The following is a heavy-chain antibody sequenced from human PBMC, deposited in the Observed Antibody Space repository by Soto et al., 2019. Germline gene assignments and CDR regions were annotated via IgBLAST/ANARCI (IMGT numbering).Heavy chain of an antibody. CDR3: ARRSQVAVAGTPGDYGMDV. CDR1: GGTFSSYA. CDR2: IIPIFGTA. Sequence: QVQLVQSGAEVKKPGSSVKVSCKASGGTFSSYAISWVRQAPGQGLEWMGGIIPIFGTANYAQKFQGRVTITADESTSTAYMELSSLRSEDTAVYYCARRSQVAVAGTPGDYGMDVWGQGTKVTVSS. J-gene: IGHJ6*02. D-gene: IGHD6-19*01. V-gene: IGHV1-69*01.